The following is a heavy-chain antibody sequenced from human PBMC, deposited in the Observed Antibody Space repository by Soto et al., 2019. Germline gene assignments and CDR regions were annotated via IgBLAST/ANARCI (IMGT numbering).Heavy chain of an antibody. CDR3: ATRSPAFDY. J-gene: IGHJ4*02. CDR2: VTTDKGKT. Sequence: QVQLVQSGPEVKKPGASVMVSCKTSGYTFTNFGISWVRQAPGQGLEWMGWVTTDKGKTTYAQKFQGRVTMTTDTSTSTAYMELRSLRSDDTAVYYCATRSPAFDYWGQGTLVTVSS. CDR1: GYTFTNFG. V-gene: IGHV1-18*01.